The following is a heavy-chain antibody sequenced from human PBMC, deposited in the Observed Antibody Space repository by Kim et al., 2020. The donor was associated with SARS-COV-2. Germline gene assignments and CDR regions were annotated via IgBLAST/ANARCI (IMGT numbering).Heavy chain of an antibody. CDR2: INAGNGNT. D-gene: IGHD6-13*01. Sequence: ASVKVSCKASGYTFTSYAMHWVRQAPGQRLEWMGWINAGNGNTKYSQKFQGRVTITRDTSASTAYMELSSLRSEDTAVYYCARGGSSWSGHRQTYYYYGMDVWGQGTTVTVSS. V-gene: IGHV1-3*01. J-gene: IGHJ6*02. CDR1: GYTFTSYA. CDR3: ARGGSSWSGHRQTYYYYGMDV.